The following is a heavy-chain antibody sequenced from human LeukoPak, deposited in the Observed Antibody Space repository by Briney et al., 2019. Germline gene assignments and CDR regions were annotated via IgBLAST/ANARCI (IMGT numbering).Heavy chain of an antibody. CDR2: ISSSSSDI. J-gene: IGHJ6*03. V-gene: IGHV3-21*01. Sequence: PGRSLRLSCAASGLTFSSYSLNWVRQAPGKGLEWVSFISSSSSDIYYADSAKGRFTISRDNAKNSLYLQMNSLRAEDTAVYYCARVGGRVTTLNYYYYYYMDVWGKGTTVTVSS. CDR3: ARVGGRVTTLNYYYYYYMDV. D-gene: IGHD4-17*01. CDR1: GLTFSSYS.